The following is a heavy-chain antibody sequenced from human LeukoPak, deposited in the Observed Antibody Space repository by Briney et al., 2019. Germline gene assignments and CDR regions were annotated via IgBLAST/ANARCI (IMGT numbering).Heavy chain of an antibody. V-gene: IGHV4-34*01. J-gene: IGHJ4*02. Sequence: SETLSLTCGLYGGSLSAFYWTSMPQPPGAGLRWMGEIRPSGSANDNTSLKSRVTISVDSSQIQFSLRVSSGTAADTAVYFCAGIEMATTKFAYWGQGALVTVSS. CDR3: AGIEMATTKFAY. CDR2: IRPSGSA. D-gene: IGHD1-1*01. CDR1: GGSLSAFY.